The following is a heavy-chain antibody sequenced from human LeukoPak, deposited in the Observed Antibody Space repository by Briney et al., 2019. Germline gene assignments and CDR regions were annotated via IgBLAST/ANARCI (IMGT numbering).Heavy chain of an antibody. Sequence: GGSLRLSCAASGFTFSSYGMHWVRQAPGKGLEWVAVISYDGSNKYYADSVKGRFTISRDNSKNTLYLQMNSLRAEDTAVYYCARARGVAAAGIFQHWGQGTLVTVSS. V-gene: IGHV3-30*03. CDR2: ISYDGSNK. CDR1: GFTFSSYG. J-gene: IGHJ1*01. CDR3: ARARGVAAAGIFQH. D-gene: IGHD6-13*01.